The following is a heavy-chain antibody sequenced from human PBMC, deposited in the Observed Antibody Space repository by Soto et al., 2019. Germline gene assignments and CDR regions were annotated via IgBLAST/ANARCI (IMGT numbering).Heavy chain of an antibody. Sequence: SVKASCKASGGTFSSYAISWVRQAPGQGLEWMGGIIPIFGTANYAQKFQGRVTITADEYTSTAYMELSSLRSEDTAVYYCARTYYDFWSGYLTAPFGMDVWGQGTTVTVSS. CDR2: IIPIFGTA. J-gene: IGHJ6*02. V-gene: IGHV1-69*13. CDR3: ARTYYDFWSGYLTAPFGMDV. D-gene: IGHD3-3*01. CDR1: GGTFSSYA.